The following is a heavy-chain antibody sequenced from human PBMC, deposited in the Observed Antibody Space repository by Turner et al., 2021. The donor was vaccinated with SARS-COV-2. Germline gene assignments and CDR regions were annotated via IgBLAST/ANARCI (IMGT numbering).Heavy chain of an antibody. V-gene: IGHV4-39*01. CDR3: ARHSTYYDILTAYEGAFDI. J-gene: IGHJ3*02. D-gene: IGHD3-9*01. Sequence: QMQLQESGPGLVKPSATSSLTCSVPGGSISGTINSWGWIRQPPGKGLEWIRSIVYSGSTNYSPSLKSRLTISVDTSRNQFSLRLTSVTAADTAVYYCARHSTYYDILTAYEGAFDIWGQGTLVSVSS. CDR1: GGSISGTINS. CDR2: IVYSGST.